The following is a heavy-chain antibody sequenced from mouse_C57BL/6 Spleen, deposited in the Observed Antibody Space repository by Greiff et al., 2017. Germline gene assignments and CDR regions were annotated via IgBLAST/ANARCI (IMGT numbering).Heavy chain of an antibody. CDR1: GYTFTTYP. Sequence: QVQLQQSGAELVKPGASVKMSCKASGYTFTTYPIEWMKQTPGKSLEWIGNFHPYNGATKYNEKFKGKATLTVEKSSSTVYLELSRLTSDDSAVYYCAINYYGSSYDYFDYWGQGTTLTVSS. J-gene: IGHJ2*01. CDR3: AINYYGSSYDYFDY. V-gene: IGHV1-47*01. CDR2: FHPYNGAT. D-gene: IGHD1-1*01.